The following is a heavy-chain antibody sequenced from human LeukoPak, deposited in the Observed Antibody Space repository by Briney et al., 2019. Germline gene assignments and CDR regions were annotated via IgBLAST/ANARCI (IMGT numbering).Heavy chain of an antibody. CDR1: GFTFSSYA. D-gene: IGHD2-2*01. CDR3: AKDRYCSSTSCSCLDY. CDR2: ISGSGGST. V-gene: IGHV3-23*01. J-gene: IGHJ4*02. Sequence: PGGSLRLSCAASGFTFSSYAMSWVRQAPGKGLEWVSAISGSGGSTYYADSVKGRFTISRDNSKNTLYLQMNSLRAEDTAVYYCAKDRYCSSTSCSCLDYWGQGTLVTVSS.